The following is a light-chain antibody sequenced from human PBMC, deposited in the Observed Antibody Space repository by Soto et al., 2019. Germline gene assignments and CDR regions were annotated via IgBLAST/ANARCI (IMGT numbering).Light chain of an antibody. J-gene: IGKJ2*01. Sequence: DIQMTQSPSSLSASVGDRVTITCRASQSISSYLNWYQQKPGKAPKLLIYAASSLQSGVPSRFSGSGSGTDFTLAISSLQPEDFAPYYCQQSYSTHYAFGQGTKLEIK. CDR3: QQSYSTHYA. V-gene: IGKV1-39*01. CDR1: QSISSY. CDR2: AAS.